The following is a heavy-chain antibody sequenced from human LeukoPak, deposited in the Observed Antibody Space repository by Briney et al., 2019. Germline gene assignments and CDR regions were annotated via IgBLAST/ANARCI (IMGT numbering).Heavy chain of an antibody. CDR3: ARGADSGYSSDN. CDR1: GFTFDDYG. V-gene: IGHV3-20*04. J-gene: IGHJ4*02. CDR2: INWNGGST. D-gene: IGHD3-9*01. Sequence: PGGSLRLSCAASGFTFDDYGMSWVRQAPGKGLEWVSGINWNGGSTGYADSVKGRFTISRDNAKNTLYLQMNSLRAEDTAVYYCARGADSGYSSDNWGQGTLVSVSS.